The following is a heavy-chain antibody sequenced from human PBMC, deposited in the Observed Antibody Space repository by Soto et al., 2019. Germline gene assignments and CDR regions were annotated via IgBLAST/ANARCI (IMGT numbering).Heavy chain of an antibody. CDR2: IWYDGNNK. CDR3: ARGVGNYYYGMDV. D-gene: IGHD1-26*01. CDR1: GFTFSNYG. V-gene: IGHV3-33*01. J-gene: IGHJ6*02. Sequence: QVQLVESGGGVVQSGRSLRLSCAASGFTFSNYGMHWVRQAPGKGLEWVGIIWYDGNNKYYADSVKGRFIISRDNSQNTLYLQMNSLRAEDTAVYYCARGVGNYYYGMDVWGQGTTVTVSS.